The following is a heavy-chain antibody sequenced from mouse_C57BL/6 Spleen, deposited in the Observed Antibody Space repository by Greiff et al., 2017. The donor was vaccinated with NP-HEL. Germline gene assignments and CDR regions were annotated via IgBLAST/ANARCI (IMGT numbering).Heavy chain of an antibody. CDR2: IDPNRGGT. CDR1: GYTFTSYW. D-gene: IGHD1-1*01. J-gene: IGHJ2*01. V-gene: IGHV1-72*01. Sequence: QVQLQQPGAELVKPGASVKLSCKASGYTFTSYWMHWVKQRPGRGLEWIGRIDPNRGGTKYNEKFKSKATLTVDKPSSTAYMQLSSLTSEDSAVYYCAVYYGSSYLYYFDYWGQGTTLTVSS. CDR3: AVYYGSSYLYYFDY.